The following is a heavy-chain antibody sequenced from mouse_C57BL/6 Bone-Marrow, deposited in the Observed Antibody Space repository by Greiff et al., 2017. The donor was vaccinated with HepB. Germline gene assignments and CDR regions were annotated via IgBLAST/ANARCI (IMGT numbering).Heavy chain of an antibody. J-gene: IGHJ4*01. CDR3: ARKEGIITTVVERDYYAMDY. Sequence: QVQLQQPGAELVMPGASVKLSCKASGYTFTNYWMHWVKQRPGQGLEWIGEIDPSDSYTNYNQKFKGKSTLTVDKSSSTAYMQLSSLTSEDSAVYYCARKEGIITTVVERDYYAMDYWGQGTSVTVSS. V-gene: IGHV1-69*01. D-gene: IGHD1-1*01. CDR2: IDPSDSYT. CDR1: GYTFTNYW.